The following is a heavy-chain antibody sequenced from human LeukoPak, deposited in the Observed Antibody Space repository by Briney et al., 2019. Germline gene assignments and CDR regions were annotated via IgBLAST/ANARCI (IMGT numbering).Heavy chain of an antibody. CDR2: INPSGGST. J-gene: IGHJ4*02. D-gene: IGHD5-18*01. CDR3: ARDRRGYSYGTGGGFFDY. Sequence: ASVKVSCKASGYTFTSYYMHWVRQAPGQGLEWMGIINPSGGSTSYAQKFQGRVTMTRDTSTSTVYMELSSLRSEDTAVYYCARDRRGYSYGTGGGFFDYWGQGTLVTVSS. CDR1: GYTFTSYY. V-gene: IGHV1-46*01.